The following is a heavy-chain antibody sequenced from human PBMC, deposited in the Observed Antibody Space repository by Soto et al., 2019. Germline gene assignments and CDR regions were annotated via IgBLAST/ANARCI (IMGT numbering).Heavy chain of an antibody. CDR1: GYTFTSYA. J-gene: IGHJ5*02. CDR3: ARDLNWNDWFDP. Sequence: ASVKVSCKASGYTFTSYAMHWVRQAPGQRLEWMGWINAGNGNTKYSQKFPGRVTITRDTSASTSYMELSSLRSEDKAVYYCARDLNWNDWFDPWGQGPLVTVSS. D-gene: IGHD1-1*01. V-gene: IGHV1-3*01. CDR2: INAGNGNT.